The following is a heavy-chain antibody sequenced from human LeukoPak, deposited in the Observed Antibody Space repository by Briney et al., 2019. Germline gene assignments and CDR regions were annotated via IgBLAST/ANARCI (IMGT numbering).Heavy chain of an antibody. J-gene: IGHJ6*03. CDR1: GGTFSSYA. Sequence: SVKVSCKASGGTFSSYAISWVRQAPGQGLEWMGGIIPIFGTANYAQKFQGRVTITADESTTTAYMELSSLRSDDTAIYYCGLSGNYYYYYMDVWGKGTTVTISS. CDR2: IIPIFGTA. V-gene: IGHV1-69*13. CDR3: GLSGNYYYYYMDV. D-gene: IGHD6-25*01.